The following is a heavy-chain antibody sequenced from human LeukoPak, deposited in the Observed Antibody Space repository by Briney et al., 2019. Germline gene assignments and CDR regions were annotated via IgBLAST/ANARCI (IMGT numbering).Heavy chain of an antibody. V-gene: IGHV1-2*02. D-gene: IGHD6-6*01. CDR1: GYTFTGYY. CDR2: INPNSGGT. Sequence: ASVKVSCKASGYTFTGYYMHWVRRAPGQGLEWMGWINPNSGGTNYAQKFQGRVTMTRDTSISTAYMELSRLRSDDTAVYYCARDSVSSSSLDYWGQGTLVTVSS. J-gene: IGHJ4*02. CDR3: ARDSVSSSSLDY.